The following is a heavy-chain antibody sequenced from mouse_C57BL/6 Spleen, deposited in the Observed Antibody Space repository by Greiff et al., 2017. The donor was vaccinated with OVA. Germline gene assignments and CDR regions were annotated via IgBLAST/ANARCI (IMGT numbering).Heavy chain of an antibody. D-gene: IGHD1-1*01. Sequence: DVKLVESGGGLVKPGGSLKLSCAASGFTFSDYGMHWVRQAPEKGLEWVAYISSGSSTIYYADTVQGRFTISRDNAKNTLFLQMTSLRSDDTAMYYCARVTTVVARVYYAMDYWGQGTSVTVSS. V-gene: IGHV5-17*01. CDR2: ISSGSSTI. CDR3: ARVTTVVARVYYAMDY. CDR1: GFTFSDYG. J-gene: IGHJ4*01.